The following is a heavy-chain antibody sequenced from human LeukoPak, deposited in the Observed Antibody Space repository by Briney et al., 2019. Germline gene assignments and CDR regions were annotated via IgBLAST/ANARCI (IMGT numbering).Heavy chain of an antibody. CDR1: GGTFSSYA. D-gene: IGHD3-10*01. Sequence: SVKVSCKASGGTFSSYAISWVRQAPGQGLEWMGGIIPIFGTANYAQKFQGRVTITADESTSTAYMELSSLRSEDTAVYYCARDPTDITMVRGVISWFDPWGQGTLVTVSS. V-gene: IGHV1-69*13. CDR3: ARDPTDITMVRGVISWFDP. CDR2: IIPIFGTA. J-gene: IGHJ5*02.